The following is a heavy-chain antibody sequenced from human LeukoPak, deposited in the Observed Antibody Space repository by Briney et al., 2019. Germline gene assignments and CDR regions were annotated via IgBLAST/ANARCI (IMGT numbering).Heavy chain of an antibody. J-gene: IGHJ3*02. V-gene: IGHV3-48*03. CDR2: ISPSGSTI. D-gene: IGHD1-1*01. Sequence: GGSLRLSCAASGFTFSTYEMSWVRQAPGKGLEWVSCISPSGSTIHYADSVKGRFSISRDNAKNSLYLQMNSLRAEDTAVYYCARKMKTGDRVGTFDIWGQGTMVTVSS. CDR1: GFTFSTYE. CDR3: ARKMKTGDRVGTFDI.